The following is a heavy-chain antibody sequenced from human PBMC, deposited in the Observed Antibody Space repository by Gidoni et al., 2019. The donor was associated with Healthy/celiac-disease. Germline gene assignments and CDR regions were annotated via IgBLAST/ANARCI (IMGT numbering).Heavy chain of an antibody. CDR1: GFPVSSNY. CDR2: IYSGGST. Sequence: EVQLVESGGGLVQPGGSLRLSCAASGFPVSSNYMSWVRQAPGKGLEWVSVIYSGGSTYYADSVKGRFTISRDNSKNTLYLQMNSLRAEDTAVYYCARGETTRFYGMDVWGQGTTVTVSS. V-gene: IGHV3-66*01. CDR3: ARGETTRFYGMDV. J-gene: IGHJ6*02. D-gene: IGHD3-9*01.